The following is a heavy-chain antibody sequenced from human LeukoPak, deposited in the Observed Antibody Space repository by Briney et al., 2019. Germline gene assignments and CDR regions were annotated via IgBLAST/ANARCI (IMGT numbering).Heavy chain of an antibody. J-gene: IGHJ5*02. V-gene: IGHV3-30*03. D-gene: IGHD5-12*01. CDR3: ARAVAKKEWFDP. CDR2: ISYDGSNK. CDR1: GFTFSTYG. Sequence: GRSLRLSCAASGFTFSTYGMHWVRQAPGKGLEWVAVISYDGSNKNYVDSVKGRFTISRDNSKSTLYLQMNSLRAEDTAVYYCARAVAKKEWFDPWGQGTLVTVSS.